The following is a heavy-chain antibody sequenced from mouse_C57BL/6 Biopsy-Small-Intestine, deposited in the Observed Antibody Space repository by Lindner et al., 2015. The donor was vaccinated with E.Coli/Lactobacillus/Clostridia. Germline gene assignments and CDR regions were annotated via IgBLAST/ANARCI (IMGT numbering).Heavy chain of an antibody. CDR1: GFTFNTYV. V-gene: IGHV10-3*01. CDR2: IRSKSSNFAT. CDR3: VRDRDYFAY. Sequence: VQLQESGGGLVQPKGSLKVSCAASGFTFNTYVMHWVRQAPGKGLEWVARIRSKSSNFATYYADSVKDRFTISRDDSQSMLYLQMNNLKNEDTAMYYCVRDRDYFAYWGQGTLVTVSA. J-gene: IGHJ3*01. D-gene: IGHD2-4*01.